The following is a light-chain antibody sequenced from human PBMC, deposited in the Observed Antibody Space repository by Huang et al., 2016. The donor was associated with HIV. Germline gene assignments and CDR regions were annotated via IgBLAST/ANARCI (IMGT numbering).Light chain of an antibody. CDR1: QGISSY. J-gene: IGKJ1*01. Sequence: AIRITQSPSSLSASTGDRVTITCRASQGISSYLAWYQQEPGRSPRLLIYAASTLQSGVPSRFSGIGSGADFPLTISGLQSEDFATYYCQQYYTYPRTFGQGTKLEIK. CDR2: AAS. CDR3: QQYYTYPRT. V-gene: IGKV1-8*01.